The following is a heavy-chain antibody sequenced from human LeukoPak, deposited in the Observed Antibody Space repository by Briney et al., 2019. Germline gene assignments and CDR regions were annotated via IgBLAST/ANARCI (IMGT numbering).Heavy chain of an antibody. CDR3: ARQKYDVLTGLPDY. D-gene: IGHD3-9*01. J-gene: IGHJ4*02. V-gene: IGHV4-39*01. CDR2: IYYSGRT. Sequence: SETLSLTCIVSGGSIITSSYHWGWIRQPPGKGLEWIGSIYYSGRTYYNPSLHSRVTISVDTPKNQFSLRLSSVTAADTAVYYCARQKYDVLTGLPDYWGQGNLVIVSS. CDR1: GGSIITSSYH.